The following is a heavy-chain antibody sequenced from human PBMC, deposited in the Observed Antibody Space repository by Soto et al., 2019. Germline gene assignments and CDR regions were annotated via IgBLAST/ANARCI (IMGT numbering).Heavy chain of an antibody. Sequence: SETLSLTCAVYGGSFSGYYWSWIRQPPGKGLEWIGEINHSGSTNYNPSLKSRVTISVDTSKNQFSLKLSSVTAADTAVYYCATYLSGTRKWGNYYYYMDVWGKGTTVTVSS. J-gene: IGHJ6*03. CDR3: ATYLSGTRKWGNYYYYMDV. D-gene: IGHD3-10*01. V-gene: IGHV4-34*01. CDR1: GGSFSGYY. CDR2: INHSGST.